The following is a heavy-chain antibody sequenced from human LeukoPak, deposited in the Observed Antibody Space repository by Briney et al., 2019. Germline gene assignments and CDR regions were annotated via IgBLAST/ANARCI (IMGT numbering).Heavy chain of an antibody. Sequence: SETLSLTCTVSGGSISSSSYYWGWIRQPPGKGLEWIGSIYYSGSTYYNPSLKSRVTIPVDTSKNQFSLKLSSVTAADTAVYYCARDSVGLESFQHWGQGTLVTVSS. D-gene: IGHD1-26*01. CDR1: GGSISSSSYY. V-gene: IGHV4-39*02. J-gene: IGHJ1*01. CDR2: IYYSGST. CDR3: ARDSVGLESFQH.